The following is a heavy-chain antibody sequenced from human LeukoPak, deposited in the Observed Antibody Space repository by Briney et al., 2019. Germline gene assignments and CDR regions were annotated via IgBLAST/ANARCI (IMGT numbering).Heavy chain of an antibody. CDR1: GFSVSSNY. CDR2: IYSGGTT. Sequence: GGSLRLSCAASGFSVSSNYMSWVRQAPGKGLEWVSVIYSGGTTYYADSVKGRFTISRDTSKNTVYLQVNSLRVEDTAVYYCARMESTTATAFDYWGQGTLVTVSA. V-gene: IGHV3-66*01. CDR3: ARMESTTATAFDY. J-gene: IGHJ4*02. D-gene: IGHD4-17*01.